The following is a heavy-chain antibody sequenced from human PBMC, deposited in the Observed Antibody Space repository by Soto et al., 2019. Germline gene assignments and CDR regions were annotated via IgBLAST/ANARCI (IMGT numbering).Heavy chain of an antibody. J-gene: IGHJ4*02. V-gene: IGHV1-69*08. D-gene: IGHD2-15*01. Sequence: QVQLVQSGAEVKKPGSSVKVSCKASGGTFSSYTISWVRQAPGQGLEWMGRIIPILGIANYAQTFQGRVTITADKITSTAYMELSRLRSEDTAVYYCARERPRPDVWVVVAATPPYYFDYWGEGTLVTVSS. CDR2: IIPILGIA. CDR3: ARERPRPDVWVVVAATPPYYFDY. CDR1: GGTFSSYT.